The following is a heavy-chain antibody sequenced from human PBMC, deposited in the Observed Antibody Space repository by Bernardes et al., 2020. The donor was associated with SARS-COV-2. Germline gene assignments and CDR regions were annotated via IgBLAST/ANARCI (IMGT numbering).Heavy chain of an antibody. Sequence: GGSLRLSCTASGFTFRTHWMHWVRQAPGKGLVWVSRINDDGSSTAYADSVKGRFTISRDNAKNTLSLEMNSLRAEDTAVYYCAREGSSTWYSPDYWGRGTLVTVSS. CDR1: GFTFRTHW. D-gene: IGHD6-13*01. CDR2: INDDGSST. V-gene: IGHV3-74*01. J-gene: IGHJ4*02. CDR3: AREGSSTWYSPDY.